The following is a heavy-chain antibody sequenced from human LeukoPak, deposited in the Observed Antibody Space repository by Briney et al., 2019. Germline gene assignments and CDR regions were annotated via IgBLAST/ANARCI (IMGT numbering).Heavy chain of an antibody. D-gene: IGHD6-19*01. J-gene: IGHJ4*02. Sequence: PGGSLRLSCAASGFTFSSYAMSWVRQAPGKGLEWVSAISGSGGSTYYADSVKGRFTISRDNSKNTLYLQMNSLRAEDTAVYYCAKDCIAVAGIGLYYFDYWGQGTLVTVSS. CDR1: GFTFSSYA. CDR2: ISGSGGST. CDR3: AKDCIAVAGIGLYYFDY. V-gene: IGHV3-23*01.